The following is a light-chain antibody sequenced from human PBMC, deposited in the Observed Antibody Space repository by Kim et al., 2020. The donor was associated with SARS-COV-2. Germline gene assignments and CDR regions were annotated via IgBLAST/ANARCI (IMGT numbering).Light chain of an antibody. CDR3: QQYNKWPPLT. CDR2: DAS. V-gene: IGKV3-15*01. J-gene: IGKJ4*01. Sequence: EIVMTQSPAALSVSPGERATLSCRASQSVSSNVAWYQQKPGQAPRLLMYDASTRATGIPVRFSVSGSGTEFTLTISSLQSEDFAVYYCQQYNKWPPLTFGGGTKVDIK. CDR1: QSVSSN.